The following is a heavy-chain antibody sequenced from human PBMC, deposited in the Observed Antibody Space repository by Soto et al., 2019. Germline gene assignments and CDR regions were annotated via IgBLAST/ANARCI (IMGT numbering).Heavy chain of an antibody. CDR3: ARDLRLDS. V-gene: IGHV4-31*03. D-gene: IGHD2-21*02. CDR2: IYQSGTP. CDR1: GGSISSGGYY. J-gene: IGHJ4*02. Sequence: QVQLQESGPGLVKPSDTLSLTCTVSGGSISSGGYYWNWIRQYPGKGLEWIAYIYQSGTPYYNPSLKSRATISIDRSKNQFSLMLDSATAADTAVYYCARDLRLDSWGPGTLVTVSS.